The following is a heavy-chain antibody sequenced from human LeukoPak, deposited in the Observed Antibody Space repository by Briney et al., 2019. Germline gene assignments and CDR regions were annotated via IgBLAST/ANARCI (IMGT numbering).Heavy chain of an antibody. CDR1: GYSFATYW. J-gene: IGHJ5*02. CDR3: SIAADGTFWFDP. Sequence: GESLKIACKGSGYSFATYWIGWVRLMPGKGLEWMGVIYPGDSDTRYSPSLQGQVTISVDKSISTAYLQWSSLKASDTAIYYCSIAADGTFWFDPWGQGTLVTVSP. CDR2: IYPGDSDT. V-gene: IGHV5-51*01. D-gene: IGHD6-13*01.